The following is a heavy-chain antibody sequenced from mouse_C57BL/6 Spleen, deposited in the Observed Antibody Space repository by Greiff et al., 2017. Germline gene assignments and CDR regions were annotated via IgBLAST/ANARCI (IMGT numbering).Heavy chain of an antibody. D-gene: IGHD1-1*01. V-gene: IGHV1-15*01. CDR1: GYTFTDYE. CDR3: TRKVADWYFDV. Sequence: QVQLQQSGAELVRPGASVTLSCKASGYTFTDYEMHWVKQTPVHGLEWIGAIDPETGGTAYNQKFKGKAILTADKSSSTAYMELRSLTSEDSAVYYCTRKVADWYFDVWGTGTTVTVSS. CDR2: IDPETGGT. J-gene: IGHJ1*03.